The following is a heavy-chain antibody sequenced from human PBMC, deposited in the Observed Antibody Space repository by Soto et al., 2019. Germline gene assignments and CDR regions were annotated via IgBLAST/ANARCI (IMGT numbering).Heavy chain of an antibody. J-gene: IGHJ6*03. V-gene: IGHV4-39*01. CDR2: IYYSGST. CDR1: GGSISSSSYY. D-gene: IGHD6-13*01. CDR3: ARTDSSSWDYYYMDV. Sequence: PSETLSLTCTVSGGSISSSSYYWGWIRQPPGKGLEWIGSIYYSGSTYYNPSLKSRVTISVDTSKNQFSLKLSSVTAADTAVYYCARTDSSSWDYYYMDVWGNGTTVTVSS.